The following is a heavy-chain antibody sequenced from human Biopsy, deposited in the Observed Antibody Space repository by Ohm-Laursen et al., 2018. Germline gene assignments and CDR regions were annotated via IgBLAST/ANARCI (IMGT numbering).Heavy chain of an antibody. V-gene: IGHV3-74*03. CDR3: TRAYRYGLDALDM. CDR2: INIDGSGT. D-gene: IGHD3-16*01. J-gene: IGHJ3*02. CDR1: GFTFNSYW. Sequence: SLRLSCAASGFTFNSYWMHWVRQAPGKGLVWVSRINIDGSGTKYADSVKGRFTVSRDNAKNTLYLQMNSLTAEDTAIYYCTRAYRYGLDALDMWGQGTMVTVSS.